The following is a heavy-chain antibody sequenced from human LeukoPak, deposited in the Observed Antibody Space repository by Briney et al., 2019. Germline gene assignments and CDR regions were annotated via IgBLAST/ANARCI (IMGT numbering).Heavy chain of an antibody. Sequence: PGGSLRLSCAASGFTFSSYWMHWVRQVPGKGLVWVSRINSDGRSTSYADSVKGRFTISRDNTKNTLYLQMNSLRVEDTAVYYCARDQLSCSGGICYFEYWGQGTLVTVSS. J-gene: IGHJ4*02. V-gene: IGHV3-74*01. CDR2: INSDGRST. CDR1: GFTFSSYW. CDR3: ARDQLSCSGGICYFEY. D-gene: IGHD2-15*01.